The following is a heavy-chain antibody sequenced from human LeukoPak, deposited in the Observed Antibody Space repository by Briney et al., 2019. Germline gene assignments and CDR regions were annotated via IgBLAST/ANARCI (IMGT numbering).Heavy chain of an antibody. Sequence: SQTLSLTCAVSGGSISSGGYSWSWIRQPPGKGLEWIGYIYHSGSTYYNPSLKSRVTISVDRSKNQFSLKLSSVTAADTAVYYCARSLYDSGAFDIWGQGTMVTVSS. CDR3: ARSLYDSGAFDI. D-gene: IGHD3-3*01. V-gene: IGHV4-30-2*01. J-gene: IGHJ3*02. CDR2: IYHSGST. CDR1: GGSISSGGYS.